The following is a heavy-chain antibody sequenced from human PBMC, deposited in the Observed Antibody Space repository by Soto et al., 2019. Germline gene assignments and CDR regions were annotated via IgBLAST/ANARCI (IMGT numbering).Heavy chain of an antibody. CDR1: GGTFSSYT. CDR2: IIPILGIA. D-gene: IGHD3-22*01. J-gene: IGHJ4*02. CDR3: APPADDSSGP. Sequence: QVQLVQSGAEVKKPGSSVKVSCKASGGTFSSYTISWVRQAPGQGLEWMGRIIPILGIANYAQKFQGRVTITVHKSSSTAYMALSSLRPEDTAVYYCAPPADDSSGPWGQGTLVTVSS. V-gene: IGHV1-69*02.